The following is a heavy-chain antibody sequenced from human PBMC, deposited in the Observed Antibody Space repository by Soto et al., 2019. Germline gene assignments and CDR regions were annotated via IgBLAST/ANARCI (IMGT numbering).Heavy chain of an antibody. CDR2: IRNKANNYAT. J-gene: IGHJ4*02. Sequence: EVQLVESGGGLVQPGGSLKLSCAASGFTFSGSAIHWVRQASGKGLEWVGRIRNKANNYATSYAASVKGRFTISRDDSKNMAYLQMNSLKIEDTAVYYCRGDYSDSSGYNLDSWGQGTLVTVSS. D-gene: IGHD3-22*01. CDR1: GFTFSGSA. CDR3: RGDYSDSSGYNLDS. V-gene: IGHV3-73*02.